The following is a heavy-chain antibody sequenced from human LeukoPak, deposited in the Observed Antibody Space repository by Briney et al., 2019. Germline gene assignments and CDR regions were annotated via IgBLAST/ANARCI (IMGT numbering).Heavy chain of an antibody. CDR2: IYHSGST. V-gene: IGHV4-4*02. Sequence: ASETLSLTCAVSGGSISSSNWWSWVRQPPGKGLEWIGEIYHSGSTNYNPSLKSRVTISVDKSKNQFSLKLSSVTAADTAVYYCARSYYGSGSYFWFDPWGQGTLVTVSS. CDR1: GGSISSSNW. J-gene: IGHJ5*02. CDR3: ARSYYGSGSYFWFDP. D-gene: IGHD3-10*01.